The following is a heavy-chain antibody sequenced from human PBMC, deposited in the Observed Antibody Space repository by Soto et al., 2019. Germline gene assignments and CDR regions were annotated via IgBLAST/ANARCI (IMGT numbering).Heavy chain of an antibody. Sequence: SQTLSLTCAISGDSVSSSNAAWNWIRLSPSRGLEWLGRTYYRSKWYSVSAVSVKSRATIKPDTSKNQFSLQLNSVTPEESGVYYCARGPAILNPWGQGIQVNVSS. V-gene: IGHV6-1*01. D-gene: IGHD2-2*01. CDR3: ARGPAILNP. CDR2: TYYRSKWYS. CDR1: GDSVSSSNAA. J-gene: IGHJ5*02.